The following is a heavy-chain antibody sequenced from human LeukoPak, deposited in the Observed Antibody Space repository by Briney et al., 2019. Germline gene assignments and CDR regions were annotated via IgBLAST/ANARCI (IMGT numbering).Heavy chain of an antibody. D-gene: IGHD4-17*01. V-gene: IGHV1-2*02. CDR2: INPNSGGT. CDR3: ARRAPTPGWFDP. CDR1: GYTFTCYY. J-gene: IGHJ5*02. Sequence: ASVKVSCKASGYTFTCYYMHWVRQAPGQGLEWMGWINPNSGGTNYAQKFQGRVTMTRDTSISTAYMELSRLRSDDTAVYYCARRAPTPGWFDPWGQGTLVTVSS.